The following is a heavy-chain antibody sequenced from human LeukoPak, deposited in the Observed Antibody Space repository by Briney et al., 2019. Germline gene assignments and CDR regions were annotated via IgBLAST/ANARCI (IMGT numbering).Heavy chain of an antibody. Sequence: KASETLSLTCTVSGGSISSYYWGWIRQPPGKGLEWIGSIYHSGSTYYNPSLKSRVTISVDTSKNQFSLKLSSVTAADTAVYYCARESVVVVAANVNWFDPWGQGTLVTVSS. CDR3: ARESVVVVAANVNWFDP. V-gene: IGHV4-38-2*02. CDR1: GGSISSYY. CDR2: IYHSGST. J-gene: IGHJ5*02. D-gene: IGHD2-15*01.